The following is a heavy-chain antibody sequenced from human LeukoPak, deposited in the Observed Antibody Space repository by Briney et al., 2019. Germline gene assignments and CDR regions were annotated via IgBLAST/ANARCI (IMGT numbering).Heavy chain of an antibody. D-gene: IGHD3-3*01. Sequence: GGSLRLSCAASGFTFSSCAMNWVRQAPGKGREWVSYISSSGSTIYYADSVKGRFTISRDNAKNSLYLQMNSLRAEDTAIYYCARDERLLSFLKWGQGTLVTVSS. CDR3: ARDERLLSFLK. V-gene: IGHV3-48*04. J-gene: IGHJ4*02. CDR2: ISSSGSTI. CDR1: GFTFSSCA.